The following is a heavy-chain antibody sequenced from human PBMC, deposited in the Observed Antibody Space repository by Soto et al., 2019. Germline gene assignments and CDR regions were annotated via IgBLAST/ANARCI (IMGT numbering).Heavy chain of an antibody. CDR1: GFSFSTFE. V-gene: IGHV3-23*01. J-gene: IGHJ5*01. D-gene: IGHD3-16*01. Sequence: EVQLLESGGGLVQPGASLRLSCAASGFSFSTFEMSWVRQAPGRGLEWVSFISDDGSRTYYADAVKGRFTISRDNSKHTLYLQMNSLTAEDTAVYACVKGGWLDFWGQGTLVTVSS. CDR2: ISDDGSRT. CDR3: VKGGWLDF.